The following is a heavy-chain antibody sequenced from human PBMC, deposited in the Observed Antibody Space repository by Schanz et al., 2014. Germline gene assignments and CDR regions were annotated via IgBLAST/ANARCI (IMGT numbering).Heavy chain of an antibody. V-gene: IGHV3-11*04. Sequence: QVQLVESGGGLVKPGGSLRLSCAASGFTFSDYYMTWIRQAPGKGLEWVSDISDSGDSTHYADSVKGRFTISRDNAKNSLFLQMNSLRAEDTAVYYCARDHQWLARYYMDVWGKGTTVTVSS. D-gene: IGHD6-19*01. CDR2: ISDSGDST. CDR3: ARDHQWLARYYMDV. J-gene: IGHJ6*03. CDR1: GFTFSDYY.